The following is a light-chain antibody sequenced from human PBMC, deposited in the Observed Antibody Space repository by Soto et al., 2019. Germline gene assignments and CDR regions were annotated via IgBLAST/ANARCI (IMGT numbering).Light chain of an antibody. V-gene: IGKV3-20*01. CDR1: QSVSSSY. Sequence: EIVRTHAPVTLALSQVERATLSCRASQSVSSSYLAWYQQKPGQAPRLLIYGASSRATGIPARFSGSGSGTDFTLTISRLEPEDFAAYYCQQYGSSHKTVGQGTPVDIK. J-gene: IGKJ1*01. CDR3: QQYGSSHKT. CDR2: GAS.